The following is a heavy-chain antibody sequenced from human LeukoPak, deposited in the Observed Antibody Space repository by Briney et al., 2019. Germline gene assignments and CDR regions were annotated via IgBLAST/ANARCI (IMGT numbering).Heavy chain of an antibody. J-gene: IGHJ3*02. V-gene: IGHV3-23*01. D-gene: IGHD5-18*01. Sequence: GGSLRLSCAASGFTFSTCAINWVRQAPGKGLEWVSAISGSGSKTFYADPVKGRFTISRDNPKNTLYLQMNSLRPEDTAVYYCVKEPRGYSFSFDIWGQGTMVTVSS. CDR3: VKEPRGYSFSFDI. CDR2: ISGSGSKT. CDR1: GFTFSTCA.